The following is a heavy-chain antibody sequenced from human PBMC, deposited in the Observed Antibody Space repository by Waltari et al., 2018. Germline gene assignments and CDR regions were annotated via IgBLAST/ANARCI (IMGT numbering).Heavy chain of an antibody. CDR1: GFTFNNYY. J-gene: IGHJ4*02. V-gene: IGHV3-7*04. CDR3: AGAGLDW. Sequence: EVQLVESGGGLVQPGGSLRLFCAASGFTFNNYYMSWARQAPGKGLGWVSNINQDENDKNYLDSVKGRFTISRDNTKNSLFLQMNSLRVEDTAVYYCAGAGLDWWGQGTLVTVSS. CDR2: INQDENDK.